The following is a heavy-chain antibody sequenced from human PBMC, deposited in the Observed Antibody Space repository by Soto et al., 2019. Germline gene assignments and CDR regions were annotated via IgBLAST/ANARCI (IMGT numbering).Heavy chain of an antibody. CDR1: GFTFSSYE. J-gene: IGHJ6*02. Sequence: GGSLRLSCAASGFTFSSYEMNWVRQAPGKGLEWVSYISSSGSTIYYADSVKGRFTISRDNAKNSLYLQMNSLRAEDTAVYYCARDRPSCSSTSCYVRKDYYYGMDVWGQGTTVTVSS. CDR3: ARDRPSCSSTSCYVRKDYYYGMDV. V-gene: IGHV3-48*03. D-gene: IGHD2-2*01. CDR2: ISSSGSTI.